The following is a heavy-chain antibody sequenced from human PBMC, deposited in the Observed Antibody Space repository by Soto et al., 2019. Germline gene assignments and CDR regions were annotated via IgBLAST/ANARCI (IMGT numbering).Heavy chain of an antibody. Sequence: QPLSLTCAISGDNVSSYNAAWNWIRQSPSGGLEWLGRTYYRSRFFSDYAESVKSRIILNPDTSKNQFSLQLKSVTPEDTAVYYCARDRYSSSGWFDPWGQGTPVTVSS. V-gene: IGHV6-1*01. CDR3: ARDRYSSSGWFDP. D-gene: IGHD3-10*01. J-gene: IGHJ5*02. CDR2: TYYRSRFFS. CDR1: GDNVSSYNAA.